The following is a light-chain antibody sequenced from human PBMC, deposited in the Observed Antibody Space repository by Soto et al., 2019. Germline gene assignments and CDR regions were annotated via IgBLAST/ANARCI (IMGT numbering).Light chain of an antibody. Sequence: QSALTQPASVSGSPGQSITVSCTGTSSDIGGHNYVSWYQQHPGKVPKLIIYEVSNRPSGVSNRLSGSKSGNTASLTVSGLQAEDEADYYCSSYTTTSTVVFGGGTQLTVL. CDR3: SSYTTTSTVV. CDR2: EVS. CDR1: SSDIGGHNY. J-gene: IGLJ3*02. V-gene: IGLV2-14*01.